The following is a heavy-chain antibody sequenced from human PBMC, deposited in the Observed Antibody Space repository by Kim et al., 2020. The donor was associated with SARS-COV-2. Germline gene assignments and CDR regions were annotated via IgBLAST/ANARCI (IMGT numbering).Heavy chain of an antibody. Sequence: SNPSLKMRVTISVDTYKNQFSLKLSAVTAADTAVYYCARAPPGFWFDPWGQGTLVTVSS. CDR3: ARAPPGFWFDP. V-gene: IGHV4-31*02. J-gene: IGHJ5*02.